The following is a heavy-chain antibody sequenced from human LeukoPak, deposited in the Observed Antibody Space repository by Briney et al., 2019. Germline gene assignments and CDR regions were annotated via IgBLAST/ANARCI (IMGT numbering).Heavy chain of an antibody. V-gene: IGHV4-30-4*01. CDR1: GGSISSGDYY. Sequence: PSETLSLTCTVSGGSISSGDYYWSWIRQPPGKGLEWIGYIYYSGSTYYNPSLKSRVTISVDTSKNQFSLKLSSVTAADTAVYYCASWDMVARYFDYWGQGTLVTVSS. D-gene: IGHD5-12*01. J-gene: IGHJ4*02. CDR2: IYYSGST. CDR3: ASWDMVARYFDY.